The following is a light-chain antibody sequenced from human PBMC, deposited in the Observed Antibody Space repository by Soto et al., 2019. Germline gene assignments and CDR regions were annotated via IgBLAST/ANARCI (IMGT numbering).Light chain of an antibody. Sequence: QLVLTQPPSASGSPGQSVTISCIGTSSDVGGYNYVSWYQQHPGKAPKLMIYEVSKWPSGVPDRFSGSKSGNTASLTVSGLQAEDEADYYCSSYAASNNLGVFGGGTKLTVL. V-gene: IGLV2-8*01. CDR3: SSYAASNNLGV. CDR1: SSDVGGYNY. J-gene: IGLJ2*01. CDR2: EVS.